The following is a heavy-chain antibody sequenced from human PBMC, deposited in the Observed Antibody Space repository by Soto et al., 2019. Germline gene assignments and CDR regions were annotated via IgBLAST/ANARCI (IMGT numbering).Heavy chain of an antibody. V-gene: IGHV1-69*02. D-gene: IGHD3-10*01. CDR2: IIPILGIA. Sequence: QVQLVQSGAEVKKPGSSVKVSCKASGGTFSSYTISWVRQAPGQGLEWMGRIIPILGIANYAQKFQGRVTITADKSTSTAYMELSSLRSEDTAVYYCASNSDVLLWFGELLYYGMGVWGQGTTVTVSS. CDR3: ASNSDVLLWFGELLYYGMGV. J-gene: IGHJ6*02. CDR1: GGTFSSYT.